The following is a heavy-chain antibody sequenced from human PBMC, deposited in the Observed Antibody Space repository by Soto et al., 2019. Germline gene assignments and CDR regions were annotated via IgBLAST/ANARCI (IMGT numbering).Heavy chain of an antibody. CDR2: TYYRSKWYN. J-gene: IGHJ3*02. Sequence: SQTPSRTCAISGDSVSSNSGAWNWIRHWPSRGLEWLGRTYYRSKWYNDYSVSVKSRITINPDTSKNQFSLQLNSVTPEDTAVYYCARRYCSSTSCYRDAFDIWGQGTMVPVSS. D-gene: IGHD2-2*01. V-gene: IGHV6-1*01. CDR3: ARRYCSSTSCYRDAFDI. CDR1: GDSVSSNSGA.